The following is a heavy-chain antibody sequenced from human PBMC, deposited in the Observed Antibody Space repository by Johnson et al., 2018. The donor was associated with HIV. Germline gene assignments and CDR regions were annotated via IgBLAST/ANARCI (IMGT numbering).Heavy chain of an antibody. CDR1: GFTFSDYY. Sequence: QMLLVESGGGLVKPGGSLRLSCAASGFTFSDYYMTWIRQAPGKGLEWISYISKSGSTLYYADSVKGRFTISRDNAKNSLYLQMNSLRAEDTAVYYCARIPGSGWDHDAFDIWGQGTMVTVSS. J-gene: IGHJ3*02. D-gene: IGHD6-19*01. CDR3: ARIPGSGWDHDAFDI. V-gene: IGHV3-11*04. CDR2: ISKSGSTL.